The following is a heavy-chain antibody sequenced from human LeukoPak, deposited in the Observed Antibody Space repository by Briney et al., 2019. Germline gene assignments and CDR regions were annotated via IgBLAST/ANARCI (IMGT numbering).Heavy chain of an antibody. D-gene: IGHD3-22*01. CDR3: ARLVVDYYDSSGYYLPYYFDY. V-gene: IGHV4-61*02. Sequence: PSQTLSLTCTVSGGSISSGSYYWSWIRQPAGKGLEWIGGIYYSGSTYYNPSLKSRVTISVDTSKNQFSLKLSSVTAADTAVYYCARLVVDYYDSSGYYLPYYFDYWGQGTLVTVSS. J-gene: IGHJ4*02. CDR1: GGSISSGSYY. CDR2: IYYSGST.